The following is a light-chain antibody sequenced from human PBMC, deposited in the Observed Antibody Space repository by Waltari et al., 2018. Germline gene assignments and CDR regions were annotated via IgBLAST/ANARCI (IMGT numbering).Light chain of an antibody. V-gene: IGLV2-23*01. CDR2: EGD. CDR3: CSYAGSSTWV. J-gene: IGLJ3*02. Sequence: QSALTQPASVSGAPGQSITISCPGTSSDVGRYNLVSWYQQHPGKAPKPMIYEGDQRPSGVSNRFSGSKSGNTASLTISGLQAEDEADYYCCSYAGSSTWVFGGGTKLTVL. CDR1: SSDVGRYNL.